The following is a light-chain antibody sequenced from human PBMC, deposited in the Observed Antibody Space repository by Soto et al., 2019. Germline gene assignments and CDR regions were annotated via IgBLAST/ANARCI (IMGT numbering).Light chain of an antibody. CDR3: IQAYTCTFA. CDR1: QGISVF. V-gene: IGKV1-39*01. J-gene: IGKJ3*01. CDR2: SAS. Sequence: DVPLTQSPPSLSASVGDTVTIDCRTSQGISVFLNWYRQRPGRAPALLISSASNLHTGVSSRFSGAGSGTDFSLTISGLQPDDFGAYYCIQAYTCTFAFGPGTKLDIQ.